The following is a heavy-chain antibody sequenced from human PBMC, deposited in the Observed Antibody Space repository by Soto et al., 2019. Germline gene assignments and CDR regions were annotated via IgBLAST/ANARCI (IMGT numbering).Heavy chain of an antibody. D-gene: IGHD4-17*01. V-gene: IGHV2-70*11. CDR2: IDWDDDK. CDR1: GFSLSTSEMC. CDR3: ARGEFTVTTYRGFDY. J-gene: IGHJ4*02. Sequence: GPTLENPTQTLTLTRNFSGFSLSTSEMCVSWIRQPPGKALEWLARIDWDDDKYYSTSLKTRLTISKDTSKNQVVLTMTNMDPVDTATYYCARGEFTVTTYRGFDYWGQGTLVTVSS.